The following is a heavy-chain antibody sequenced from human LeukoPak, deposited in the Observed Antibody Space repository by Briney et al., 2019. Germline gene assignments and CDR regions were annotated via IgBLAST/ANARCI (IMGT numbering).Heavy chain of an antibody. Sequence: GGSLRLFCAASGFTFSSYSMNWVRQAPGKGLEWVSSISSSSSYIYYADSVKGRFTISRDNAKNSLYLQMNSLRAEDTAVYYCARDDTIYYFDYWGQGTLVTVPS. D-gene: IGHD3-3*01. J-gene: IGHJ4*02. V-gene: IGHV3-21*01. CDR2: ISSSSSYI. CDR1: GFTFSSYS. CDR3: ARDDTIYYFDY.